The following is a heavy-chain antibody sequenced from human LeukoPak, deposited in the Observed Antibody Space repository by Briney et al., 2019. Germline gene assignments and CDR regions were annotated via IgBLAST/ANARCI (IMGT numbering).Heavy chain of an antibody. CDR3: AKVSYYDSSGSPFDP. CDR2: ISGSGGST. V-gene: IGHV3-23*01. D-gene: IGHD3-22*01. Sequence: GGSLRLSCAASGLTFSSYAMSWVRQAPGKGLEWVSAISGSGGSTYYADSVKGRFTISRDNSKNTLYLQMNSLRAEDTAVYYCAKVSYYDSSGSPFDPWGQGTLVTVSS. CDR1: GLTFSSYA. J-gene: IGHJ5*02.